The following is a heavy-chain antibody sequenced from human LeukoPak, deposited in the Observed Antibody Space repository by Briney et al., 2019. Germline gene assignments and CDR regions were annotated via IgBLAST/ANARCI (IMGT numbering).Heavy chain of an antibody. V-gene: IGHV3-48*03. Sequence: GGSLRLSCAASGFTFSSYDMNWLRQAPGKGLEWVSYISTSGSTIYYADSVKGRFTISRDNAKNSLYLQMNSLRAEDTAVYYCAKVPDYYGSGRYHWGQGTLVTVSS. D-gene: IGHD3-10*01. CDR2: ISTSGSTI. J-gene: IGHJ4*02. CDR3: AKVPDYYGSGRYH. CDR1: GFTFSSYD.